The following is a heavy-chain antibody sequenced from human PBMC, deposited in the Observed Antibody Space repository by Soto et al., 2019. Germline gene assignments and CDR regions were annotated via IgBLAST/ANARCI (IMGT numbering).Heavy chain of an antibody. CDR3: ARSPSGWYDLFDY. V-gene: IGHV1-2*04. D-gene: IGHD6-19*01. CDR1: GYTFTGYY. J-gene: IGHJ4*02. CDR2: INPNSGGT. Sequence: ASVTVSCQASGYTFTGYYMHWVRQAPGQGLEWMGWINPNSGGTNYAQKFQGWLTISKDTSKNQVVLTMTNMDPVDTATYYCARSPSGWYDLFDYWGQGTLVTVSS.